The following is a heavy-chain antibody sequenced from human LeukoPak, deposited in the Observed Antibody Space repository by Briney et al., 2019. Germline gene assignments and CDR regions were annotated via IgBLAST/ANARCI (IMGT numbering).Heavy chain of an antibody. J-gene: IGHJ4*02. D-gene: IGHD3-22*01. CDR1: GFTFSSYA. CDR3: AEDLTMIVVVTTTSRGDY. Sequence: GGSLRLSCAASGFTFSSYAMSWVRQAPGKGLEWVSAISGSGGSTYYADSVKGRFTISRDNSKNTLYLQMNSLRAEDTAVYYCAEDLTMIVVVTTTSRGDYWGQGTLVTVSS. CDR2: ISGSGGST. V-gene: IGHV3-23*01.